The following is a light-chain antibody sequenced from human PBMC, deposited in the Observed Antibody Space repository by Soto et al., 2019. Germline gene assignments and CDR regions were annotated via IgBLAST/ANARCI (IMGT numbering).Light chain of an antibody. J-gene: IGLJ3*02. V-gene: IGLV1-40*01. Sequence: QSVLTQPPSVSGAPGQRVTISCTESSSNIGAGYDVHWYQQLPGTAPKLLIYGNSNRPSGVPDRFSGSKSGTSASLAITGLQAEDEADYYCQSYDSSLSAWVFGGGTRSPS. CDR3: QSYDSSLSAWV. CDR2: GNS. CDR1: SSNIGAGYD.